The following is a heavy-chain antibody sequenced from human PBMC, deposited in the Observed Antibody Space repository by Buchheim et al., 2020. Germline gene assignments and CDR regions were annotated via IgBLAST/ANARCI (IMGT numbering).Heavy chain of an antibody. V-gene: IGHV3-23*01. J-gene: IGHJ4*02. Sequence: EVQLLESGGGLVQPGGSLRLSCEVSGLIFSSYAMSWVRQAPGKGLEWVSGLSASGGTTYYADSVKGRFPISRDISKKTLYLQMNRLRVEDTAVYYCAKRVAEGYLGGFDFWGQGTL. CDR3: AKRVAEGYLGGFDF. CDR1: GLIFSSYA. D-gene: IGHD5-24*01. CDR2: LSASGGTT.